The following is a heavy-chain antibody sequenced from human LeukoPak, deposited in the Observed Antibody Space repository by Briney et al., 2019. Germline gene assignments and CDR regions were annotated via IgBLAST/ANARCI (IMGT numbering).Heavy chain of an antibody. CDR3: AREVRWNDNYNWFDP. V-gene: IGHV1-2*02. D-gene: IGHD1-1*01. J-gene: IGHJ5*02. Sequence: ASVKVSCKASGYTFTGYYMHWVRQAPGQGLEWMGWINPNSGGTNYAQKFQGRVTMTRDTSISTAYMELSRLRSDDTAVYYCAREVRWNDNYNWFDPWGQGTLVTVSS. CDR2: INPNSGGT. CDR1: GYTFTGYY.